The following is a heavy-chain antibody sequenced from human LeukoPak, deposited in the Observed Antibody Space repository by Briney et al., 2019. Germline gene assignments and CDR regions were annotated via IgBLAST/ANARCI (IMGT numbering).Heavy chain of an antibody. Sequence: GGSLRPSCAASGFTFSSYWMSWVRQAPGKGLEWVANIKQDGSEKYYVDSVKGRFTISRDNAKNSLYLQMNSLRAEDTAVYYCAREGSVYYYGSGSYYIRPPWGRYYYGMDVWGKGTTVTVSS. CDR1: GFTFSSYW. CDR2: IKQDGSEK. J-gene: IGHJ6*04. D-gene: IGHD3-10*01. V-gene: IGHV3-7*03. CDR3: AREGSVYYYGSGSYYIRPPWGRYYYGMDV.